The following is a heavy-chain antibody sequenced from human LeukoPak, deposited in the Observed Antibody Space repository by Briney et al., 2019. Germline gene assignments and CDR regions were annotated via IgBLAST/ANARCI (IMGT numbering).Heavy chain of an antibody. Sequence: GGSLRLSCAASGLTFSRHWKHWVRQSPGMGLVWVSRINGDGSDTRYADSVKGRFTISRDNAKNTVYVQMNSLSGEDTALYYCATRPTDGDYGVLDYWGQGTLVTVSS. CDR2: INGDGSDT. V-gene: IGHV3-74*01. J-gene: IGHJ4*02. CDR1: GLTFSRHW. D-gene: IGHD4-17*01. CDR3: ATRPTDGDYGVLDY.